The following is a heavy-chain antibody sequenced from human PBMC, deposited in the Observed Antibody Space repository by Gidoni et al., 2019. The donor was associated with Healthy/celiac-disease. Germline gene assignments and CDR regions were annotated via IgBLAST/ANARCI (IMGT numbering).Heavy chain of an antibody. D-gene: IGHD2-8*01. CDR2: IYYSGST. CDR3: ATLMGSYYYYGMDV. Sequence: QVQLQESGPGLVKPSETLSLTCPVSGGSISSYYWSWIRQPPGKGLEWIGYIYYSGSTNYNPSLMSRVTISVDTSKNQFSLKLSSVTAADTAVYYCATLMGSYYYYGMDVWGQGTTVTVSS. V-gene: IGHV4-59*08. J-gene: IGHJ6*02. CDR1: GGSISSYY.